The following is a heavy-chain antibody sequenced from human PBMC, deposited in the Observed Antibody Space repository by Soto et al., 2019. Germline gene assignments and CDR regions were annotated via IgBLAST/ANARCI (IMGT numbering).Heavy chain of an antibody. CDR3: ARDGKQYCSGGSCYVY. CDR2: IYYSGST. CDR1: GGSISSGGYY. J-gene: IGHJ4*02. V-gene: IGHV4-31*03. Sequence: PSETLSLTCTVSGGSISSGGYYWSWIRQHPGKGLEWIGYIYYSGSTYYNPSLKSRVTISVDTSKNQFSLKLSSVTAADTAVYYCARDGKQYCSGGSCYVYWGQGTLVTVSS. D-gene: IGHD2-15*01.